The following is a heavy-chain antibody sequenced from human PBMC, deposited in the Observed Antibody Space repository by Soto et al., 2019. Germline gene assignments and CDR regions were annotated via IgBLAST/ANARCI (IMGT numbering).Heavy chain of an antibody. J-gene: IGHJ5*02. D-gene: IGHD3-10*01. V-gene: IGHV3-21*01. CDR2: ITAGSYI. CDR3: ARDYKGLLGRNWFDP. Sequence: EVQLVESGGGLVKPGGSLRLSCAASGFTFSLYGMIWVRQAPGKGLEWVSFITAGSYIYYADSVKGRFTISRDNAKNSVYLQMNSLRVEDTAVYYCARDYKGLLGRNWFDPWGQGTLVTVSS. CDR1: GFTFSLYG.